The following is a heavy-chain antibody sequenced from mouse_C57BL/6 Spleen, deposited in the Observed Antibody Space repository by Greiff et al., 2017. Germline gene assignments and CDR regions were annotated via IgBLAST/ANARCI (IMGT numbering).Heavy chain of an antibody. J-gene: IGHJ3*01. Sequence: QVHVQQSGAELVKPGASVKMSCKASGYTFTTYPIEWMKQNHGKSLEWIGNFHPYNDDTKYNEKFKGKATLTVEKSSSTVYLELSRLTSDDSAVYYCARRDYDYDGFAYWGQGTLVTVSA. V-gene: IGHV1-47*01. D-gene: IGHD2-4*01. CDR3: ARRDYDYDGFAY. CDR2: FHPYNDDT. CDR1: GYTFTTYP.